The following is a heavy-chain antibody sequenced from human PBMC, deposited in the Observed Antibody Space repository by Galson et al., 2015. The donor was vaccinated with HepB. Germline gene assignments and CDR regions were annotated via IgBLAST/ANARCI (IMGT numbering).Heavy chain of an antibody. J-gene: IGHJ4*02. Sequence: SVTVSCKASGGTFSSYAISWVRQAPGQGLEWMGGIIPIFGTANYAQKFQGRVTVTADESTSTAYMELSSLRSEDTAVYYCATVAAAGVGRSSGVPPYFDYWGQGTLVTVSS. V-gene: IGHV1-69*13. CDR1: GGTFSSYA. CDR3: ATVAAAGVGRSSGVPPYFDY. D-gene: IGHD6-13*01. CDR2: IIPIFGTA.